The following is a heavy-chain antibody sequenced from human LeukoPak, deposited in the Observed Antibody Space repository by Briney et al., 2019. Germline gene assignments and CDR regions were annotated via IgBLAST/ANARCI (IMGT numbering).Heavy chain of an antibody. CDR3: ARGFGSGSYYNY. D-gene: IGHD3-10*01. CDR1: GGSFSGYY. J-gene: IGHJ4*02. V-gene: IGHV4-34*01. Sequence: SETLSLTCTVYGGSFSGYYWSWIRQPPGKGLEWIGEVNHSGSTNYNPSLKSRVTISVDTSKNQFSLKLSSVTAADTAVYYCARGFGSGSYYNYWGQGTLVTVSS. CDR2: VNHSGST.